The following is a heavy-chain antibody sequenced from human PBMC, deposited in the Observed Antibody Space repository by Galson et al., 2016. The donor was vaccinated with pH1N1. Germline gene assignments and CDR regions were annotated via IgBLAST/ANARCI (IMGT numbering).Heavy chain of an antibody. CDR1: GFTFSNYV. D-gene: IGHD3-22*01. J-gene: IGHJ3*02. V-gene: IGHV3-23*01. CDR3: ARDRTNMIVGAGTFDI. Sequence: SLRLSCAASGFTFSNYVMGWVRQAPGKGLQWVSSINSSTISTYYADSVKGRFTISRDNFRNTLYLQMNSLRVEDTAVYYCARDRTNMIVGAGTFDIWGQGTMVTVAS. CDR2: INSSTIST.